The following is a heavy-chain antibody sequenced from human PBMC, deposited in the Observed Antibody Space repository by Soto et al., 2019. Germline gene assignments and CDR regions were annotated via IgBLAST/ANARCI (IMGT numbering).Heavy chain of an antibody. D-gene: IGHD1-26*01. J-gene: IGHJ3*02. CDR2: ISSSSSYI. CDR3: ARGAGSFGAFDI. Sequence: GGSLRLSCAASGFTFSSYSMNWVRQAPGKGLEWASSISSSSSYIYYADSVKGRFTISRDNAKNSLYLQMNSLRAEDTAVYYCARGAGSFGAFDIWGQGTMVTVSS. V-gene: IGHV3-21*01. CDR1: GFTFSSYS.